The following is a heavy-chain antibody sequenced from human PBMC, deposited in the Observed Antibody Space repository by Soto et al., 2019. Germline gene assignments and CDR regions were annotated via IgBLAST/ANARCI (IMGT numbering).Heavy chain of an antibody. D-gene: IGHD6-25*01. CDR1: ADSSSFSNYY. CDR2: VSYNGGT. Sequence: SETLSRTCTVSADSSSFSNYYWGWIRQPPGKGLQWIGSVSYNGGTFYNPSLNGRVAISVDTSKKQSSLQVTAVTPADTAVYYCARPRLEVAWRGFDYWGQGSPVTVSS. CDR3: ARPRLEVAWRGFDY. V-gene: IGHV4-39*01. J-gene: IGHJ4*02.